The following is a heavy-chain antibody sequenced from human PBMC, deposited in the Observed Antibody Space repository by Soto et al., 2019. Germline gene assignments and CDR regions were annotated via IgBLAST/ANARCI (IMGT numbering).Heavy chain of an antibody. CDR2: ISGSGDRT. CDR1: GFTFRSYV. CDR3: AKVGGLEWLFYFDY. V-gene: IGHV3-23*01. D-gene: IGHD3-3*01. Sequence: PGGSLRLSCAASGFTFRSYVMSWVRQAPGKGLEWVSGISGSGDRTYYADSVKGRFTMSRDNFKNTVYLQMSSLTVEDTAVYYCAKVGGLEWLFYFDYWGQGTLVTVSS. J-gene: IGHJ4*02.